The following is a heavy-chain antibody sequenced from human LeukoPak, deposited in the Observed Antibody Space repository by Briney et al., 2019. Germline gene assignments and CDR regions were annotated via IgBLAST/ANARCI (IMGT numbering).Heavy chain of an antibody. V-gene: IGHV3-21*01. Sequence: GGSLRLSCAAYGFTFSSYSMNWVRQAPGKGLEWVSFISTSSSYIYYADSVKGRFTISRDNAKNSLYLEMNSLRAEDTAVYYCAKHGSMHWGYYMDVWGKGTTVTISS. J-gene: IGHJ6*03. CDR2: ISTSSSYI. CDR3: AKHGSMHWGYYMDV. CDR1: GFTFSSYS. D-gene: IGHD2/OR15-2a*01.